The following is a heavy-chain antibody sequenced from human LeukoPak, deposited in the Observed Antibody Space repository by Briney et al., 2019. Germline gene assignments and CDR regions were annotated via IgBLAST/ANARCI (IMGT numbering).Heavy chain of an antibody. Sequence: PGGSLRLSCAASGFSFSDYYMSWIRQAPGKGPEWVSHISDSGSTINYADSVKGRFTISRDSTKKSLFLQMNSLRAEDTAVYYCVRDPWGSRGYWGQGTLVTVSS. CDR2: ISDSGSTI. CDR1: GFSFSDYY. D-gene: IGHD2-2*01. J-gene: IGHJ4*02. CDR3: VRDPWGSRGY. V-gene: IGHV3-11*01.